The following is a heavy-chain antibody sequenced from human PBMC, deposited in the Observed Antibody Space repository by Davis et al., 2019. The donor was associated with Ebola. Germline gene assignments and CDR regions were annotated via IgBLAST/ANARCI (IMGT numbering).Heavy chain of an antibody. CDR2: INSDGSST. Sequence: PGGSLRLSCAASGFTFSSYWMHWVRHAPGKGLVWVSRINSDGSSTSYADSVKGRFTISRDNAKNTLYLQMNSLRAEDTAVYYCARGDIVATIFYYYGMDVWGQGTTVTVSS. CDR1: GFTFSSYW. J-gene: IGHJ6*02. D-gene: IGHD5-12*01. V-gene: IGHV3-74*01. CDR3: ARGDIVATIFYYYGMDV.